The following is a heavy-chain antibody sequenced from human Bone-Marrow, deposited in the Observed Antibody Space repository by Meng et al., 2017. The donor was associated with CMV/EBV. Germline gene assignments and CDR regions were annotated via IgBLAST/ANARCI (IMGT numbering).Heavy chain of an antibody. CDR2: INPSGGST. V-gene: IGHV1-46*01. Sequence: ASVKVSCKASGYTFTGYYMHWVRQAPGQGLEWMGIINPSGGSTSYAQKFQGRVTMTRDTSTSTVYMELSSLRSEDTAVYYCARVYCSSTSCHRYYGMDVWGQGTTVTVSS. CDR1: GYTFTGYY. D-gene: IGHD2-2*01. CDR3: ARVYCSSTSCHRYYGMDV. J-gene: IGHJ6*02.